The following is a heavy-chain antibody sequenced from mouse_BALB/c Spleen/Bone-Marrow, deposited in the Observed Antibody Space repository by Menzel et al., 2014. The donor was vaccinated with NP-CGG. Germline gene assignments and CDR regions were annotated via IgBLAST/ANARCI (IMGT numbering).Heavy chain of an antibody. D-gene: IGHD1-1*01. J-gene: IGHJ3*01. Sequence: VQLQQSGAELVRPGASVKLSCKASGYTLTSYWINWVKQRPGQGLEWIGNIYPSDSYTNYNQKFKDKATLTVDKSSSTAYMQLSSPTSEDSAVYYCTRGDYYSSSSFAYWGQGTLVTVSA. V-gene: IGHV1-69*02. CDR3: TRGDYYSSSSFAY. CDR2: IYPSDSYT. CDR1: GYTLTSYW.